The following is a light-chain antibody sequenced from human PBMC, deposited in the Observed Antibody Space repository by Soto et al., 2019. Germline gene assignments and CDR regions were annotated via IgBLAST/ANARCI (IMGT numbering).Light chain of an antibody. V-gene: IGKV3-20*01. CDR3: QHYGTTPWT. CDR2: GAS. J-gene: IGKJ1*01. Sequence: ENVLTQSPGTLSLSPGERVTLSCRASQSVCNRCLAWYQQKPGQSPRLLIYGASTRATGIPDRFSGSGSGTDFTLTISRLEPEDFAVYYCQHYGTTPWTFGQGTKVGIK. CDR1: QSVCNRC.